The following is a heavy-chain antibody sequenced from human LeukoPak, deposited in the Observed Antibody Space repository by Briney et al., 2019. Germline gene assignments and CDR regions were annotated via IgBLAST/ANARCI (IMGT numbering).Heavy chain of an antibody. CDR1: GGSISSGGYS. CDR3: ARVAHDSSGYYHFDY. V-gene: IGHV4-30-2*01. D-gene: IGHD3-22*01. Sequence: SQTLSLTCAVSGGSISSGGYSWSWIRQPPGKGLEWIGYIYHSGSTYYNPSLKSRVTISVDRSKNQFSLKLSSVTAADTAVNYCARVAHDSSGYYHFDYWGQGTLVTVSS. CDR2: IYHSGST. J-gene: IGHJ4*02.